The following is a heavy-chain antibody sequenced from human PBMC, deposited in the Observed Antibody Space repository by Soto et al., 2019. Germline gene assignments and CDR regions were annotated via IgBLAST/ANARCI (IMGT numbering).Heavy chain of an antibody. D-gene: IGHD3-16*01. Sequence: QVQLVQSGAEVKRPGSSVKVSCESSGDTFNSYVISWVRQAPGQGLEWMGGIIPIIGVTHYAQKFRGRVTISALSSTGTAYMELTNLGFEDTALYDCARESLGAKGADHWGQGTLVTVSS. V-gene: IGHV1-69*17. CDR1: GDTFNSYV. CDR3: ARESLGAKGADH. J-gene: IGHJ4*02. CDR2: IIPIIGVT.